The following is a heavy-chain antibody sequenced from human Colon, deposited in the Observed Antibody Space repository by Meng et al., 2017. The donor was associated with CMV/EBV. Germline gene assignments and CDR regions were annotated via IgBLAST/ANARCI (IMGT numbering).Heavy chain of an antibody. CDR3: ARRGSYSSNAFDL. V-gene: IGHV3-48*03. Sequence: GESLKISCAASGFSFSSYEMNWVRQAPGKGLEWVSHISSSGSTTYYADSVKGRFTVSRDNAKNSLFLQINSLGAEDTAIYYCARRGSYSSNAFDLWGQGTVVTVSS. J-gene: IGHJ3*01. CDR1: GFSFSSYE. D-gene: IGHD4-23*01. CDR2: ISSSGSTT.